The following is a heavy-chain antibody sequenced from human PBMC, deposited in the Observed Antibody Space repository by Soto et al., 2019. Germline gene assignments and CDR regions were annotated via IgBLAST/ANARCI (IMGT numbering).Heavy chain of an antibody. V-gene: IGHV5-51*01. J-gene: IGHJ6*02. CDR3: ARSRRGAYSSGWYSPSGYYNYGIDV. Sequence: LGESLKISCKVSGYDFTAYWIGWVRQMPGKGLEWMGIIYPGDSDTKYSPSLQGQVSISADTSISTAYLQWTSLKASDTAMYYCARSRRGAYSSGWYSPSGYYNYGIDVWGQGTKVTVSS. CDR1: GYDFTAYW. D-gene: IGHD6-19*01. CDR2: IYPGDSDT.